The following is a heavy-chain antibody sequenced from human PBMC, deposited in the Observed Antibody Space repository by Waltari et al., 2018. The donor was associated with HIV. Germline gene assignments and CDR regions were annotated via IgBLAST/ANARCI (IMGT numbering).Heavy chain of an antibody. CDR1: DSSIRSGSS. CDR3: ARGPLKGYGDFAIDY. J-gene: IGHJ4*02. D-gene: IGHD3-10*01. V-gene: IGHV4-38-2*01. CDR2: IHHSGST. Sequence: QVQLQESGPGLGTPAETLSLTCAVSDSSIRSGSSWGWIRQSPGKGLEWIGNIHHSGSTYYNPSLKSRVTISIDTSKNQFSLRLSSVTAADTAVFYCARGPLKGYGDFAIDYWGQGTLVTVSS.